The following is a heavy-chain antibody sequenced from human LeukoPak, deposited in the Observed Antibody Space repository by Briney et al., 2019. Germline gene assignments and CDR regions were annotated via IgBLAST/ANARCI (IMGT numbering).Heavy chain of an antibody. Sequence: GGSLRLSCVVSGLTFSSNYMSWVRQAPGKGLEWVSVIYSGGTTNYADSVKGRFLVYRDNFKNTLYLQMNSLRAEDTAVYYCASKLTTGYWGQGTLVTVSS. V-gene: IGHV3-66*01. J-gene: IGHJ4*02. CDR2: IYSGGTT. CDR3: ASKLTTGY. CDR1: GLTFSSNY. D-gene: IGHD4-17*01.